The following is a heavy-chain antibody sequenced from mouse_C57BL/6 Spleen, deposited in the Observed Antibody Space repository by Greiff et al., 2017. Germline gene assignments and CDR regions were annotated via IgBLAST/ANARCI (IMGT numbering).Heavy chain of an antibody. V-gene: IGHV1-53*01. CDR2: INPSNGGT. D-gene: IGHD2-4*01. CDR3: ARGGGLRRGFDY. Sequence: QVQLQQSGTELVKPGASVKLSCKASGYTFTSYWMHWVKQRPGQGLEWIGNINPSNGGTNYNEKFKSKATLTVDKSSSTAYRQLSGLTSEDSAVYYCARGGGLRRGFDYWGQGTTLTVSS. J-gene: IGHJ2*01. CDR1: GYTFTSYW.